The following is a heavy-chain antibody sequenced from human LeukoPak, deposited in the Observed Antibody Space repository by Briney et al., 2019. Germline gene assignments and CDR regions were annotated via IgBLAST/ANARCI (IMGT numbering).Heavy chain of an antibody. CDR3: AREAAVAGIYFDS. CDR2: ISYDGSST. J-gene: IGHJ4*02. Sequence: GGSLRLSCVASGFTFSTYWMHWVRQAPGKGLVWVSRISYDGSSTNYADSVKGRFSISRDNAKNTVYLQMDSLRAEDTAVYYCAREAAVAGIYFDSWGQGTLVTVSS. CDR1: GFTFSTYW. V-gene: IGHV3-74*01. D-gene: IGHD6-19*01.